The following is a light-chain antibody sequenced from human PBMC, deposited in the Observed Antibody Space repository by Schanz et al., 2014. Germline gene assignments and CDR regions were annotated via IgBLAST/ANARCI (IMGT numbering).Light chain of an antibody. Sequence: EIVLTQFPGTLSLSPGETAILSCRASHSVPDGQIAWYQHKPGQSPRLLIYGVSSRATGIPDRFSGSGSGTDFTLIISRLEPEDFAVYYCQQRSNWPPLTFGGGTKVEIK. CDR1: HSVPDGQ. CDR2: GVS. CDR3: QQRSNWPPLT. V-gene: IGKV3D-20*02. J-gene: IGKJ4*01.